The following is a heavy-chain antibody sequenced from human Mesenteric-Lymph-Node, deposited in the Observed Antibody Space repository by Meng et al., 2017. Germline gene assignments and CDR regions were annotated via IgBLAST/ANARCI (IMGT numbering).Heavy chain of an antibody. D-gene: IGHD3-22*01. J-gene: IGHJ6*02. V-gene: IGHV3-20*04. CDR2: INWNGGGT. CDR3: ARGKYYYDSSGYLTYYYGMDV. CDR1: GFTFDDYG. Sequence: GGSLRLSCAASGFTFDDYGMSWVRQAPGKGLEWVSGINWNGGGTGYADSVKGRFTISRDNAKKSLYLQMNSLRAEDTALYYCARGKYYYDSSGYLTYYYGMDVWGQGTMVTVSS.